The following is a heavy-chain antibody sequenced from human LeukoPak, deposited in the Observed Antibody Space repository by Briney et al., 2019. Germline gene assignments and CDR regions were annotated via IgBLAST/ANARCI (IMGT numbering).Heavy chain of an antibody. Sequence: PSETLSLTCAVYGGSFSGYYWSWIRQPPGKGLEWIGEINHSGSTNYNPSLKSRVTISVDTSKNQFSLKLSSVTAADTAVYYCARGERRYYGSGTRTKYNWFDPWGQGTLVTVSS. CDR3: ARGERRYYGSGTRTKYNWFDP. CDR1: GGSFSGYY. V-gene: IGHV4-34*01. J-gene: IGHJ5*02. CDR2: INHSGST. D-gene: IGHD3-10*01.